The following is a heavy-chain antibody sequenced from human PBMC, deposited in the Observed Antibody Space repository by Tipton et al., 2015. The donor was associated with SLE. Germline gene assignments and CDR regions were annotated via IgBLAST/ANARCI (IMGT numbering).Heavy chain of an antibody. CDR3: AGAWQGYCSGGTCYVLDY. V-gene: IGHV4-59*11. Sequence: TLSLTCTVSGVSISSHYWSWVRQPPGKGLEWIGYISYSETTNYNPPLKSRVTISVDTSKNQFSLKLRSVTAADTAVYYCAGAWQGYCSGGTCYVLDYWGQGTLVTVSS. CDR1: GVSISSHY. J-gene: IGHJ4*02. D-gene: IGHD2-15*01. CDR2: ISYSETT.